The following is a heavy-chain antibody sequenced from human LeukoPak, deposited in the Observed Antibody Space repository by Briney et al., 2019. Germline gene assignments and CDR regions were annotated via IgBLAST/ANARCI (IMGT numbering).Heavy chain of an antibody. CDR1: GGTFSSYA. V-gene: IGHV1-69*13. Sequence: SVKVSCKASGGTFSSYAISWVRQAPGQGLEWMGGIIPIFGTANYAQKFQGRVTITADESTSTAYMELSSLRSEDTAVYHCARDHLLAYCGGDCLGAFDIWGQGTMVTVSS. CDR2: IIPIFGTA. CDR3: ARDHLLAYCGGDCLGAFDI. J-gene: IGHJ3*02. D-gene: IGHD2-21*02.